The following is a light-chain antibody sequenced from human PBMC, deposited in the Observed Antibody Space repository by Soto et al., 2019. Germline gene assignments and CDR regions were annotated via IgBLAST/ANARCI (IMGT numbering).Light chain of an antibody. V-gene: IGKV1-39*01. CDR1: QSIRSY. CDR3: QHSHSTPRIT. J-gene: IGKJ5*01. CDR2: AAS. Sequence: DIQMTQSPSSLSAVVGDRVTITCRTSQSIRSYLNWYQQKSGKAPKLLISAASNLQSGVPYRFSGSGSGTDFTLTISSLQPEDVANYYCQHSHSTPRITFGQGTRLEIK.